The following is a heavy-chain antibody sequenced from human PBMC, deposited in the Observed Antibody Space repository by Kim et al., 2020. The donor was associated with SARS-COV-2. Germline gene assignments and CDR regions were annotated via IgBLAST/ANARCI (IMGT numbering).Heavy chain of an antibody. J-gene: IGHJ4*02. Sequence: SPSLKSRVTISVDTSKNQFSLTLSSVTAADTAVYYCARGGMSSSDYFDYWGQGTLVTVSS. CDR3: ARGGMSSSDYFDY. D-gene: IGHD6-13*01. V-gene: IGHV4-34*01.